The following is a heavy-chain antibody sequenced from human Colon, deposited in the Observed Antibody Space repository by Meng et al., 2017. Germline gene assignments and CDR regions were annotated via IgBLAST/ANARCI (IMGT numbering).Heavy chain of an antibody. J-gene: IGHJ4*02. CDR1: GYSISSGYF. CDR2: VYYTGSA. Sequence: VQLQESGPRLVKPSETLFLTCNVSGYSISSGYFWGWIRQPPGKGLEWIGYVYYTGSANYNPSLKSRVTISVDTSKNHFSLNLTSVTAADTAVYYCARGRGSYSSIDFWGQGTLVTVSS. CDR3: ARGRGSYSSIDF. D-gene: IGHD1-26*01. V-gene: IGHV4-61*03.